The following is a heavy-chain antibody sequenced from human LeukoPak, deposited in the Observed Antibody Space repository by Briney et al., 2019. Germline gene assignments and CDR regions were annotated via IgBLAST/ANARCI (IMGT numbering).Heavy chain of an antibody. CDR1: GYTFTSYG. V-gene: IGHV1-18*01. J-gene: IGHJ4*02. CDR2: ISAYNGNT. CDR3: ARDGDNYYDSSGYDFDY. Sequence: ASVKVSCKASGYTFTSYGISWVRQAPGRGLEWMGWISAYNGNTNYAQKLQGRVTMTTDTSTSTAYTELRSLRSDDTAVYYCARDGDNYYDSSGYDFDYWGQGTLVTVSS. D-gene: IGHD3-22*01.